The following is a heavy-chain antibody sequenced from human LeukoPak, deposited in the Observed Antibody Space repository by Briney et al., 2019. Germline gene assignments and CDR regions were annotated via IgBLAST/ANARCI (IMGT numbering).Heavy chain of an antibody. V-gene: IGHV3-30*04. D-gene: IGHD1-26*01. CDR3: ARPEWELGAFDI. J-gene: IGHJ3*02. Sequence: SGRSLRLSCAASGFTFSSYAMHWVRQAPGKGLEWVAFISSDASNRHYADSVKGRFTISRDSSKYTLYLQMNSLRAEDTAVYYCARPEWELGAFDIWGQGTMVTVSS. CDR1: GFTFSSYA. CDR2: ISSDASNR.